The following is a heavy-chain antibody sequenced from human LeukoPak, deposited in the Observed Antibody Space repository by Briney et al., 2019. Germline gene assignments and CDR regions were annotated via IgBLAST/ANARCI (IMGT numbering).Heavy chain of an antibody. V-gene: IGHV1-69*13. CDR2: IIPIFGTA. Sequence: SVKVSCKASGGTFSSYAISWVRQAPGQGLEWMGGIIPIFGTANYAQKFQGRVTITADESTSTAYMELSSLRSEDTAVYYCARDRPYGDSYYYYYGMDVWGQGTTVTVSS. D-gene: IGHD4-17*01. CDR3: ARDRPYGDSYYYYYGMDV. J-gene: IGHJ6*02. CDR1: GGTFSSYA.